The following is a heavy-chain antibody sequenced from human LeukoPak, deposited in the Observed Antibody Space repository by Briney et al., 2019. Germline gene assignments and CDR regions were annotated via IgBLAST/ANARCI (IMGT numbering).Heavy chain of an antibody. D-gene: IGHD5-12*01. Sequence: SETLSLTCTVSGYSISTGYYWDWIRQPPGKGLEWIGTFYHGGSTYYNPSLKSRVTISIDTSKNQFSLKLSSVTAADTAVYYCARVSGVATTTKLDYWGQGTLVTVSS. CDR3: ARVSGVATTTKLDY. CDR1: GYSISTGYY. CDR2: FYHGGST. V-gene: IGHV4-38-2*02. J-gene: IGHJ4*02.